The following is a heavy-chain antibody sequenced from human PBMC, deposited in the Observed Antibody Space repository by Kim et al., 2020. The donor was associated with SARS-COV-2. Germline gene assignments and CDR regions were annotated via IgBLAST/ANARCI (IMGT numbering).Heavy chain of an antibody. V-gene: IGHV4-59*08. CDR3: ARHFYGVGGGS. CDR2: INDSGTP. Sequence: SETLSLTCTVSGASMTRDYWGWIRQPPGKGLEWIGNINDSGTPIYNPSLKSRVTIFLDTSKNQFSLNLTSVTAADTGVYFCARHFYGVGGGSWGQ. J-gene: IGHJ3*01. D-gene: IGHD2-8*01. CDR1: GASMTRDY.